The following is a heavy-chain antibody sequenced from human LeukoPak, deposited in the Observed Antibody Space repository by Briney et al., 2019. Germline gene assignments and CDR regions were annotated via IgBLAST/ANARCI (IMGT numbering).Heavy chain of an antibody. CDR1: GFTFSSYG. D-gene: IGHD6-25*01. V-gene: IGHV3-30*03. Sequence: GGSLRLSCAASGFTFSSYGMHWVRQAPGKGLEWVAVISYDGSNKYYADSVKGRFTISRDNSKNTLYLQMNSLRAEDTAVYYCVVGSGWYNYYGMDVWGKGTTVTVSS. J-gene: IGHJ6*04. CDR3: VVGSGWYNYYGMDV. CDR2: ISYDGSNK.